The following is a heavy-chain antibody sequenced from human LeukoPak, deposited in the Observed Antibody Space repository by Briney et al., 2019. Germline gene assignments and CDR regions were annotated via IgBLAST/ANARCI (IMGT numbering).Heavy chain of an antibody. CDR2: ISYDGSNK. V-gene: IGHV3-30*01. D-gene: IGHD6-13*01. J-gene: IGHJ6*03. CDR1: GFTFSSYA. Sequence: GGSLRLSCAASGFTFSSYAMHWVRQAPGKGLEWVAVISYDGSNKYYADSVKGRFTISRDNSKNTLYLQMNSLRAEDTAVYYCARDGSRSSRYRSYYYYMDVWGKGTTVTVSS. CDR3: ARDGSRSSRYRSYYYYMDV.